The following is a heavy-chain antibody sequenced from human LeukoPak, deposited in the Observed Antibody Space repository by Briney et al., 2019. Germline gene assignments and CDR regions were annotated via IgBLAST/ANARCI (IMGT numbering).Heavy chain of an antibody. V-gene: IGHV1-69*05. D-gene: IGHD4-23*01. CDR3: ARDRGNSNCYYYMDV. CDR1: GGTFTSYA. J-gene: IGHJ6*03. CDR2: TIPIFGTA. Sequence: ASVKVSYKPSGGTFTSYAISWVRQAPGQGLEWMGGTIPIFGTANYAQKFQGRVTITTDESTSTAYMELSSLRSEDTAVYYCARDRGNSNCYYYMDVWGKGTTVTVSS.